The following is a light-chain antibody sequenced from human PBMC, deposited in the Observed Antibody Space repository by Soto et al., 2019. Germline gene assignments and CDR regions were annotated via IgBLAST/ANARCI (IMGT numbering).Light chain of an antibody. CDR3: QQYNNWPPART. CDR2: GAS. Sequence: EIVMTQSPATLSVSPGERATLSCRASQSVSSNLAWYQQKPGQAPRLLIYGASTRATGIPARFSGSGSGTEFTLTISSLHSEDFAVYSCQQYNNWPPARTFGGGHKVEIK. J-gene: IGKJ4*01. CDR1: QSVSSN. V-gene: IGKV3-15*01.